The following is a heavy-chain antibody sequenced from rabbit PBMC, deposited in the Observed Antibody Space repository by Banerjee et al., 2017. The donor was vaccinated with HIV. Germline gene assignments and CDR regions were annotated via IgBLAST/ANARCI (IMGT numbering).Heavy chain of an antibody. J-gene: IGHJ4*01. D-gene: IGHD6-1*01. CDR3: ARNAGYAGYGYADEDYFNL. Sequence: QSLEESGGDLVKPGASLTLTCTASGFSFSSNSMCWVRQAQGKGLEWIACIYAGSSGSTYYASWAKGRFTISKTSSTTVTLQMTSLTAADTATYFCARNAGYAGYGYADEDYFNLWGQGTLVTVS. CDR2: IYAGSSGST. V-gene: IGHV1S40*01. CDR1: GFSFSSNS.